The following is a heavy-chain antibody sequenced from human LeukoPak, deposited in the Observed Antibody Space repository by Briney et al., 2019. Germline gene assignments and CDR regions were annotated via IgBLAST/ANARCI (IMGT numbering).Heavy chain of an antibody. CDR1: GYTFTSYD. CDR3: ARGPPWGYCSGGNCYSSHYYYYMDV. CDR2: MNPNSGNT. J-gene: IGHJ6*03. Sequence: ASVNVSCKASGYTFTSYDINWVRQATGQGLEWLGWMNPNSGNTGYAQKFQARVTMTRDTSVSTAYMELSSLRSEDTAVYYCARGPPWGYCSGGNCYSSHYYYYMDVWGKGTTVTVSS. D-gene: IGHD2-15*01. V-gene: IGHV1-8*01.